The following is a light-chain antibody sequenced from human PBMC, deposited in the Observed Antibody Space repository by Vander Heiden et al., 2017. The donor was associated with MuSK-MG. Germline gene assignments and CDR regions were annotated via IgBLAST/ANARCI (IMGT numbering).Light chain of an antibody. CDR2: GAS. V-gene: IGKV3-15*01. J-gene: IGKJ2*02. Sequence: EIVLTQSPATLSVSPGDTATLSCRASQSVSSNLAWYQQRPGEAPRLLIYGASSRDTRIPARFSGSGYGTEFALTISSRQSEDFAVYYCQQNNSWPSWTFGQGTKMEIK. CDR1: QSVSSN. CDR3: QQNNSWPSWT.